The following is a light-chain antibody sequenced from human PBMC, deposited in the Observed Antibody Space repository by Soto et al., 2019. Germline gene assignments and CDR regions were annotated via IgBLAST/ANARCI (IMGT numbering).Light chain of an antibody. Sequence: SYELTPPPSVSVSPGQTASITCYGDKLGDKYACWYQQKSGQSPVLVIYGDSKRPSGIPERFSGSNSGNTATLTISGTQAMDEADYYCQAWDSSTGVVFGGGTKVTVL. V-gene: IGLV3-1*01. CDR3: QAWDSSTGVV. J-gene: IGLJ2*01. CDR2: GDS. CDR1: KLGDKY.